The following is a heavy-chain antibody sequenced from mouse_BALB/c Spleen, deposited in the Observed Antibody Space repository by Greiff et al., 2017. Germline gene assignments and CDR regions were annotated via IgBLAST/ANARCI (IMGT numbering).Heavy chain of an antibody. CDR2: IRNKANGYTT. V-gene: IGHV7-3*02. CDR1: GFTFTDYY. CDR3: ARDRGVGPMDY. Sequence: EVMLVESGGGLVQPGGSLRLSCATSGFTFTDYYMSWVRQPPGKALEWLGFIRNKANGYTTEYSASVKGRFTISRDNSQSILYLQMNTLRAEDSATYYCARDRGVGPMDYWGQGTSVTVSS. J-gene: IGHJ4*01. D-gene: IGHD3-3*01.